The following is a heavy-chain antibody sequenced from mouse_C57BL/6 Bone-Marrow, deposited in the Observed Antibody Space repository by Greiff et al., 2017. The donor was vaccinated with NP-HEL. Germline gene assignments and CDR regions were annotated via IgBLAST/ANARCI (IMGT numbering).Heavy chain of an antibody. CDR2: IDPETGGT. CDR1: GYTFTDYE. D-gene: IGHD1-1*01. Sequence: QVQLKESGAELVRPGASVTLSCKASGYTFTDYEMHWVKQTPVHGLEWIGAIDPETGGTAYNQKFKGKAILTADKSSSTAYMELRSLTSEDSAVYYCTRKDYYGKRGPFDYWGQGTTLTVSS. V-gene: IGHV1-15*01. J-gene: IGHJ2*01. CDR3: TRKDYYGKRGPFDY.